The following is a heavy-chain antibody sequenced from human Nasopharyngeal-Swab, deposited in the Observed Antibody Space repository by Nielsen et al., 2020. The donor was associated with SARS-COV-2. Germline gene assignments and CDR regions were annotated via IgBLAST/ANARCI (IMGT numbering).Heavy chain of an antibody. V-gene: IGHV4-61*02. D-gene: IGHD6-13*01. J-gene: IGHJ6*02. Sequence: SETLSLTCTVSGGSISSGSYYWSWIRQPAGKGLEWIGRIYTSGSTNYNPSLKSRVTISVDTSKNQFSLKLSSVTAADTAVYYCAREGPTPGWYRSSWYPSYYYGMDVWGQGTTVTVSS. CDR3: AREGPTPGWYRSSWYPSYYYGMDV. CDR2: IYTSGST. CDR1: GGSISSGSYY.